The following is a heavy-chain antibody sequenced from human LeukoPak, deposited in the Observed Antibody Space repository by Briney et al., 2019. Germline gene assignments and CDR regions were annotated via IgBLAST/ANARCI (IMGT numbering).Heavy chain of an antibody. CDR2: INQHESEK. Sequence: GGSLRLSCAASEFTFSNYWMSWVRQATGKGLEWVANINQHESEKYYVGSVKGRFTISRDNAKNSLYLQINSLRAEDTAVYYCAELGITMIGGVWGKGTTVTISS. D-gene: IGHD3-10*02. J-gene: IGHJ6*04. V-gene: IGHV3-7*01. CDR1: EFTFSNYW. CDR3: AELGITMIGGV.